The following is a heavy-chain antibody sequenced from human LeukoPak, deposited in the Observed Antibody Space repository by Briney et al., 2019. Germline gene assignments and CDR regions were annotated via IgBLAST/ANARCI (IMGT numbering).Heavy chain of an antibody. J-gene: IGHJ5*02. CDR3: ARGGKRGGWFDP. Sequence: ASVKVSCKASGYTFTSYDINWVRQATGQGLEWMGWMNPNSGNTGYALKFQGRVTITRNTSISTAYMELSSLRSEDTAVYYCARGGKRGGWFDPWGQGTLVTVSS. CDR2: MNPNSGNT. V-gene: IGHV1-8*03. CDR1: GYTFTSYD.